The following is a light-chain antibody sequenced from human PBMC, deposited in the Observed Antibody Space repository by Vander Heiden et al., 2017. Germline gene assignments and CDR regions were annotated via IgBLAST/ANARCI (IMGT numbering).Light chain of an antibody. Sequence: QSALTQPASVSGSPGQSTTISFTGASSDVGRYNYVSWYQQHPGKAPKLMIYDVSNRPSGVSNRFSGSKSSNTASLTISGLQAEDEADYCCSSYTTSSTRVFGTGTKVTVL. CDR3: SSYTTSSTRV. J-gene: IGLJ1*01. V-gene: IGLV2-14*03. CDR1: SSDVGRYNY. CDR2: DVS.